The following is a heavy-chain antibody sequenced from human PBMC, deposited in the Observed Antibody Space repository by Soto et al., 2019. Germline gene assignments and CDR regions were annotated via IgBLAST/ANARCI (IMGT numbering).Heavy chain of an antibody. CDR1: GGSISSSSYY. J-gene: IGHJ4*02. D-gene: IGHD6-19*01. Sequence: SDTLSLTCTVSGGSISSSSYYWGWIRQPPGKGLEWIGSIYYSGSTYYNPSLKSRVTISVDTSKNQFSLKLSSVTAADTAVYYCARHRIAVAASGHFDDWGPGTLVTVS. CDR2: IYYSGST. CDR3: ARHRIAVAASGHFDD. V-gene: IGHV4-39*01.